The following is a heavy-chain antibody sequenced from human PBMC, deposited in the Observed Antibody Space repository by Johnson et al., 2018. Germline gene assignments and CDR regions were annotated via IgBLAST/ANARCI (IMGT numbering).Heavy chain of an antibody. J-gene: IGHJ1*01. V-gene: IGHV3-49*05. CDR3: SRVRSRNAAEYFQH. Sequence: VQLVQSGGGLVKPGGSLRLSCAASGSPLSDYYMSWIRQAPGKGLEWLCFIRSKAYGGTTEYAASVKGRFTISRDDSKSIAYLQMNSLKTEDTAVYYCSRVRSRNAAEYFQHWGQGTLVTVSS. CDR1: GSPLSDYY. CDR2: IRSKAYGGTT.